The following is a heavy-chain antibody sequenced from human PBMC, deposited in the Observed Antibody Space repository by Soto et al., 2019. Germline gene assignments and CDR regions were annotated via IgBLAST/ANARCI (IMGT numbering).Heavy chain of an antibody. CDR3: ARAGTSMRVPAAMDGFDP. CDR1: GYTFTGYY. D-gene: IGHD2-2*01. V-gene: IGHV1-2*04. CDR2: INPNSGGT. J-gene: IGHJ5*02. Sequence: GASVKVSCKASGYTFTGYYMHWVRQAPGQGLEWMGWINPNSGGTNYAQKFQGWVTMTRDTSISTAYMELSRLRSDDTAVYYCARAGTSMRVPAAMDGFDPWGQGTLVTVSS.